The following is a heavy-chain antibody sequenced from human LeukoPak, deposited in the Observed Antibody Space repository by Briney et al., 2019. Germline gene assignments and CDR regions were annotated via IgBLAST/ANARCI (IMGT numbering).Heavy chain of an antibody. V-gene: IGHV4-59*01. CDR3: AREHGDYPIRSQRYFDL. D-gene: IGHD4-17*01. CDR2: IYYSGST. Sequence: PSETLSLTCTVSGGSISSYYWSWIRQPPGKGLEWIGYIYYSGSTNYNPSLKSRVTISVDTSKNQFSLKLSSVTAADTAVYYCAREHGDYPIRSQRYFDLWGRGTLVTVSS. J-gene: IGHJ2*01. CDR1: GGSISSYY.